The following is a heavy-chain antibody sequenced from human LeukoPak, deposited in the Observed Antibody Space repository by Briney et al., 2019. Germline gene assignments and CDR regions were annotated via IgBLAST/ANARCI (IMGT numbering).Heavy chain of an antibody. Sequence: PGGSLRLSCAASGFTFSSSCMTWVRQAPGRGLEWVANIKQDGSQKYYVDSVKGLFTISRDNATNSLYLQMNSLRVEDTAVSSCASGSGYHEYWGQGTLVTVSS. CDR3: ASGSGYHEY. V-gene: IGHV3-7*01. CDR2: IKQDGSQK. D-gene: IGHD2-15*01. J-gene: IGHJ4*02. CDR1: GFTFSSSC.